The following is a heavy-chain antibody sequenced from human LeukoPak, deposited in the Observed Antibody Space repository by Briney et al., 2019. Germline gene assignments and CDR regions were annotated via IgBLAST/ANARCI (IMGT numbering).Heavy chain of an antibody. D-gene: IGHD6-19*01. CDR2: ISDIGSI. V-gene: IGHV4-59*12. Sequence: SEALSLTCSVSGGSISSYYWSWIRQPPGKGLEWIAYISDIGSINYNPSLKSRVTISLDTSKNQFSLKLSSVTAADTAVYYCASFYSSGWYPIDYWGQGTLVTVSS. J-gene: IGHJ4*02. CDR1: GGSISSYY. CDR3: ASFYSSGWYPIDY.